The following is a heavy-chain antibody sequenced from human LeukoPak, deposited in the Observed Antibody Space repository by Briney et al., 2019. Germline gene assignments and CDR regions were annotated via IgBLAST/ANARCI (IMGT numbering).Heavy chain of an antibody. V-gene: IGHV1-2*02. CDR3: ARASLRIAMTYLPYTGSDY. J-gene: IGHJ4*02. Sequence: ASVKVSCKASGYTFTGYYMHWVRQAPGQGLEWMGWINPNSGGTNYAQKFQGRVTMTRDTSISTAYMELSRLRSDDTAVYYCARASLRIAMTYLPYTGSDYWGQGTLVTVSS. CDR1: GYTFTGYY. CDR2: INPNSGGT. D-gene: IGHD3-22*01.